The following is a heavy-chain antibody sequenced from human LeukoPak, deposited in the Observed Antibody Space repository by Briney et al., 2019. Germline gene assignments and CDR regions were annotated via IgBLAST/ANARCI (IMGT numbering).Heavy chain of an antibody. CDR1: RVTFNTYA. Sequence: GGSLRLSCAASRVTFNTYAMSWVRQAPGKGLEWVSVISGSGGSTYYADSVKGRFTISRDNSKNTLYLQMSSLRAEDTAVYYCAKIVGVAEQIHDYWGQGTLVTVSS. CDR2: ISGSGGST. J-gene: IGHJ4*02. D-gene: IGHD2-21*01. CDR3: AKIVGVAEQIHDY. V-gene: IGHV3-23*01.